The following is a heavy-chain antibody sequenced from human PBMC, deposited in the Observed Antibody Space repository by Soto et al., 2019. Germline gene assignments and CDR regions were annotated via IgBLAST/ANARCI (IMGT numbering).Heavy chain of an antibody. J-gene: IGHJ5*02. Sequence: SVKVSCKASGGTFSSYAISWVRQAPGQGLEWMGGIIPIFGTANYAQKFQGRVTITADESTSTAYMELSSLRSEDTAVYYCASPPGPGYMFFDPWGQGTLVTVSS. CDR3: ASPPGPGYMFFDP. CDR1: GGTFSSYA. CDR2: IIPIFGTA. D-gene: IGHD3-9*01. V-gene: IGHV1-69*13.